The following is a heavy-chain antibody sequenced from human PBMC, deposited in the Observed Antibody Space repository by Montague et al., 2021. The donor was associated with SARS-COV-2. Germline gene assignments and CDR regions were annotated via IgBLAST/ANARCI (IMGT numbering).Heavy chain of an antibody. J-gene: IGHJ4*02. V-gene: IGHV4-34*01. CDR2: IDHSGNT. D-gene: IGHD2-2*01. CDR3: ERGTRVVGITPGFRY. CDR1: RGSFHIFS. Sequence: SETLSLTCAVYRGSFHIFSWGWIRQSPGKGLEGIGEIDHSGNTKYNPSLESRVTISVDTSKNQFSLNLTSVTAADTAMYYCERGTRVVGITPGFRYWGQGTQVAVSS.